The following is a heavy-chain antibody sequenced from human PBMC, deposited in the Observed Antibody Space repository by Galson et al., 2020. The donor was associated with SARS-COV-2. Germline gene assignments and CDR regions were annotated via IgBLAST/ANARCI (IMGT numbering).Heavy chain of an antibody. CDR3: AWGSGSWYGVSD. J-gene: IGHJ4*02. CDR2: PYWDDDK. V-gene: IGHV2-5*02. D-gene: IGHD6-13*01. Sequence: SGPTLAKPPQTLTLTCPFSGFPLSPTGVGVAWIRQPPGKALECHPLPYWDDDKRYSPSLKRRLTITKDTAKDQVVLTMTNMDPVVTATYYWAWGSGSWYGVSDWGQGTLVTVSS. CDR1: GFPLSPTGVG.